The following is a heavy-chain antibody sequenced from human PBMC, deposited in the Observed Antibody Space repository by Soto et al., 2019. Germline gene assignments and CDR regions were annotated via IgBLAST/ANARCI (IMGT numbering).Heavy chain of an antibody. CDR2: ISAYNGNT. D-gene: IGHD2-21*02. Sequence: ASVKVSCKASGYTFTSYGISWVRQAPGQGLEWMGWISAYNGNTNYAQKLQGRVTMTTDTSTSTAYMELRSLRSDDTAVYYCARRRGGDSKHWFDPWGQGTLVTVSS. V-gene: IGHV1-18*01. CDR3: ARRRGGDSKHWFDP. CDR1: GYTFTSYG. J-gene: IGHJ5*02.